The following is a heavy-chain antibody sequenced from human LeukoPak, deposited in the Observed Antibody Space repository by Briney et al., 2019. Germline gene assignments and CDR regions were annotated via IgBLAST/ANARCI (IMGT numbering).Heavy chain of an antibody. Sequence: PSETLSLTCTVSGASISSSSWTWIRQPPGKGLECIGFIYYSGTAHYNSSLKSRVTISLDTSKNQFSLRLSSVTAADTAVYYCARHLSSGWSDYWGQGTLVTVSS. CDR1: GASISSSS. CDR2: IYYSGTA. D-gene: IGHD6-19*01. CDR3: ARHLSSGWSDY. V-gene: IGHV4-59*08. J-gene: IGHJ4*02.